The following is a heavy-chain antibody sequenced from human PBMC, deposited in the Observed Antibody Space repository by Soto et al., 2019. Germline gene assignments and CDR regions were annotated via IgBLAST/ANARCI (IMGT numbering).Heavy chain of an antibody. Sequence: SDTLSLTCTVSGGSISSGDYYWSWIRQPPGKGLEWIGYIYYSGSTYYNPSLKSRVTISVDTSKNQFSLKLSSVTAADTAVYYCALLPTLLYAFDIWGQGTMVTVSS. D-gene: IGHD2-2*01. CDR2: IYYSGST. CDR3: ALLPTLLYAFDI. CDR1: GGSISSGDYY. V-gene: IGHV4-30-4*02. J-gene: IGHJ3*02.